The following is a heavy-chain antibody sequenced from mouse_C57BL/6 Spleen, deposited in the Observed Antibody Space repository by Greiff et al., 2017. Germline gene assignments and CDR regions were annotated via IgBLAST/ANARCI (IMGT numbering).Heavy chain of an antibody. D-gene: IGHD2-1*01. CDR1: GFTFSSYG. V-gene: IGHV5-6*01. CDR2: ISSCGSYT. J-gene: IGHJ4*01. CDR3: AIQVIYSSGAMDY. Sequence: EVKLVESGGDLVKPGGSLKLSCAASGFTFSSYGMSWVRQTPDKRLEWVASISSCGSYTYYPHRLKGQCTFSRDKAKSTVYLQMSSLKSEDTAMYYCAIQVIYSSGAMDYGGQGTSVTVSS.